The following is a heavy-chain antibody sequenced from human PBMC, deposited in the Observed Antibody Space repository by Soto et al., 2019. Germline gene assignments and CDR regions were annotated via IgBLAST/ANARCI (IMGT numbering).Heavy chain of an antibody. V-gene: IGHV1-18*01. CDR1: GYAFTTYG. CDR2: ISAHNGNT. D-gene: IGHD1-1*01. J-gene: IGHJ4*02. CDR3: ARGRYGDY. Sequence: QVHLVQSGAEVKKPGASVKVSCKGSGYAFTTYGITWVRQAPGQGLEWMGWISAHNGNTNYAQKLQGRVTVTRDTSTSTAYLELRSLRSDDTAVYYCARGRYGDYGGQGALVTVSS.